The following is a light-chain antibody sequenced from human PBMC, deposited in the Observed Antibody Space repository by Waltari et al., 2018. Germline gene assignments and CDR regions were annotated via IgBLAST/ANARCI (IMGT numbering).Light chain of an antibody. CDR2: GAS. CDR3: QQYNNWPPVT. CDR1: QSVSSN. J-gene: IGKJ1*01. Sequence: EIVMTQSPATLSVSPGESATLSCRASQSVSSNLAWYQQRPGQAPRLLIYGASTRATGIPARFSGSGSGTEFTLTISSLQPEDFAVYYCQQYNNWPPVTFGQGTKVEIK. V-gene: IGKV3-15*01.